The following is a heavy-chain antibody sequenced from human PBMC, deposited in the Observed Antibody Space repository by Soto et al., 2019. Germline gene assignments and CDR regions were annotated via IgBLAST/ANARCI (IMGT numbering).Heavy chain of an antibody. CDR2: IKQDGSEK. D-gene: IGHD6-19*01. V-gene: IGHV3-7*01. Sequence: GGSLRLSCAASGFIFGNFWMSWVRQAPGKGLEWVANIKQDGSEKYYVDSVKGRFTLSRDNAKNSLHLQMNSLKAEDTAMYYCARYTAVADPYYFGYWGQGTLVTVSS. CDR1: GFIFGNFW. J-gene: IGHJ4*02. CDR3: ARYTAVADPYYFGY.